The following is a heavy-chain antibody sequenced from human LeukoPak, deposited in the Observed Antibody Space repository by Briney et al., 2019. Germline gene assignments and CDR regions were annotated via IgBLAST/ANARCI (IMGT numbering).Heavy chain of an antibody. V-gene: IGHV1-8*01. CDR2: INPNSGRT. D-gene: IGHD6-13*01. CDR3: ARGRSGLAAAGTYDY. J-gene: IGHJ4*02. Sequence: ASVKVSCKASGYSFTSSDINWVRQAAGQGLEWMGWINPNSGRTGYAQKFQGRVTMTANTSISTAYMELSGLRFDDTAVYYCARGRSGLAAAGTYDYWGPGTLITVSS. CDR1: GYSFTSSD.